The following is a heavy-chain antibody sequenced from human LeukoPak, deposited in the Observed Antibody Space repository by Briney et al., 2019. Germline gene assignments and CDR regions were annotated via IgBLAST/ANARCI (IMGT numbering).Heavy chain of an antibody. D-gene: IGHD6-6*01. CDR2: INHSGST. CDR1: GFTFSSYA. J-gene: IGHJ4*02. V-gene: IGHV4-34*01. Sequence: PGGSLRLSCAASGFTFSSYAMSWVRQAPGKGLEWIGEINHSGSTNYNPSLKSRVTISVDTSKNQFSLKLSSVTAADTAVYYCARHTQFTGIAARPWYFDYWGQGTLVTVSS. CDR3: ARHTQFTGIAARPWYFDY.